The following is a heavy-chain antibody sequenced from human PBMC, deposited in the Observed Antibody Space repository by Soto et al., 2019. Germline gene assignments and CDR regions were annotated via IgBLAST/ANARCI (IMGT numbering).Heavy chain of an antibody. CDR1: CGSISSYY. CDR3: ARDVSSIAAAGTKNSFDP. V-gene: IGHV4-59*01. D-gene: IGHD6-13*01. Sequence: SETLSLTCTVSCGSISSYYWSWIRQPPWKGLEWIGYIYYSGSTNYNPSLKSRVTISVDTSKNQFSLKLSSVTAADTAVYYCARDVSSIAAAGTKNSFDPWGQGALVTLSS. J-gene: IGHJ5*02. CDR2: IYYSGST.